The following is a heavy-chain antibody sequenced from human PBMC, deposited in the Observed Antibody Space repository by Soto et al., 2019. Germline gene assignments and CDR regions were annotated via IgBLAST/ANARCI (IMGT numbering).Heavy chain of an antibody. Sequence: GGSLRLSCAASGFTFSSYWMHWVRQAPGKGLVWVSRINSDGSSTSYADSVKGRFTISRDNAKNTLYLQMNSLRAEDTAVYYCARDPPGSYYYYGMDVWGQGTTVTVSS. J-gene: IGHJ6*02. D-gene: IGHD1-1*01. CDR1: GFTFSSYW. V-gene: IGHV3-74*01. CDR3: ARDPPGSYYYYGMDV. CDR2: INSDGSST.